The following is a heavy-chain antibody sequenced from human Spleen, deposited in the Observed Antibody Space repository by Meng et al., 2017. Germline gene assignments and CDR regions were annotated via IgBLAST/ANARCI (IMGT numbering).Heavy chain of an antibody. Sequence: ITLKASGPTLVTPTQPLKLTRTFSRFYLVSPGVVVGWIRTPLGKSLGWLALIYWDDYTSLRTSLKSRLTVTKDTSKNQVVIKIANMDPADTATYSCARLYIHRREGNYFDFWGQGTLVTVSS. D-gene: IGHD2-2*02. CDR1: RFYLVSPGVV. CDR2: IYWDDYT. V-gene: IGHV2-5*02. J-gene: IGHJ4*02. CDR3: ARLYIHRREGNYFDF.